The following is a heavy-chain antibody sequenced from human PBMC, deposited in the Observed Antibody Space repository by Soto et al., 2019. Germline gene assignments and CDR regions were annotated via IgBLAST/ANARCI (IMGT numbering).Heavy chain of an antibody. J-gene: IGHJ6*02. CDR1: GFTFSSYA. CDR3: ARDHMQWLNVEDYGMDV. CDR2: ISYDGSNK. Sequence: GGSLRLSCAASGFTFSSYAMHWVRQAPGKGLEWVAVISYDGSNKYYADSVKGRFTISRDNSKNTLYLQMNSLRAEDTAVYYCARDHMQWLNVEDYGMDVWGQGTTVTVPS. V-gene: IGHV3-30-3*01. D-gene: IGHD6-19*01.